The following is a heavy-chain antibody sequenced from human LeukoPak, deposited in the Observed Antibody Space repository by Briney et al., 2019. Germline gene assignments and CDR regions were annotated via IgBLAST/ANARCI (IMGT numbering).Heavy chain of an antibody. D-gene: IGHD4-17*01. Sequence: GGSLRLSCVASGFTVSSNYMSWVRQAPGMGLEWVSVIYSGGSTYYADSVKGRFTISRDNSKNTLYLQMNSLRAEDTAVYYCARASAVTIDEYWFDPWGQGTLVTVSS. CDR3: ARASAVTIDEYWFDP. CDR2: IYSGGST. CDR1: GFTVSSNY. V-gene: IGHV3-66*01. J-gene: IGHJ5*02.